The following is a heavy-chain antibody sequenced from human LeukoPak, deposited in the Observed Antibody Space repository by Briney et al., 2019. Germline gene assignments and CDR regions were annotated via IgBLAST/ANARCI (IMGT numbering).Heavy chain of an antibody. V-gene: IGHV4-61*01. Sequence: SETLSLTCTVSGGSVSSGNYYWSWIRQPPGKGLEWIGYISYSGSTKYNPSLESRVTISIDTSKNQFSLALSPVTAADTAVYYCARRGGSGRSFDYWGQGTLVTVSS. CDR3: ARRGGSGRSFDY. CDR1: GGSVSSGNYY. CDR2: ISYSGST. D-gene: IGHD3-10*01. J-gene: IGHJ4*02.